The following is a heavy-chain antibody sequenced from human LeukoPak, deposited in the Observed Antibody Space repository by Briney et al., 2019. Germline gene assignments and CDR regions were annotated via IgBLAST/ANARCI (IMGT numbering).Heavy chain of an antibody. D-gene: IGHD2-2*03. CDR1: GYTLTSFP. CDR2: INPNSGDT. Sequence: ASVKVSCKASGYTLTSFPTMSWVRQAPGQGLEWMGWINPNSGDTNYAQKFQDRVTMTRDTSISTAYMELSRLRSDDTAVYYCASFVDIVVVPAANGDYWGQGTLVTVSS. CDR3: ASFVDIVVVPAANGDY. J-gene: IGHJ4*02. V-gene: IGHV1-2*02.